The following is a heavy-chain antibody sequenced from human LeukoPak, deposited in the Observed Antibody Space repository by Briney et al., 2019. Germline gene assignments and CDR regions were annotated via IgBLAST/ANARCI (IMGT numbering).Heavy chain of an antibody. CDR1: GFTFSSYA. V-gene: IGHV3-23*01. J-gene: IGHJ4*02. CDR2: ISGSGGST. Sequence: PGGSLRLSCAASGFTFSSYAMSWVRQAPGKGLEWVSAISGSGGSTYYADSVKGRFTISRDNSKNTLYLQMNSLRAKNTAVYYCAKFLPTHMVVANYHYDYWGQRTLVTVSS. D-gene: IGHD2-21*01. CDR3: AKFLPTHMVVANYHYDY.